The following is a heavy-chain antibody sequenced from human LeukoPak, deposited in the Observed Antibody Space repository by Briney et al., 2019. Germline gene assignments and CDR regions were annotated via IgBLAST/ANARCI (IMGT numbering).Heavy chain of an antibody. D-gene: IGHD5-18*01. Sequence: KPSETLSLTCTVSGGSISSYYWSWIRQPPGKGLEWIGYIYYSARTNSTPSLKILVTISLDTSNNQFSLKLSSVTAADTAVYYCARSHDSRYSYFDYWGQGTLVTVSS. CDR1: GGSISSYY. CDR2: IYYSART. CDR3: ARSHDSRYSYFDY. J-gene: IGHJ4*02. V-gene: IGHV4-59*01.